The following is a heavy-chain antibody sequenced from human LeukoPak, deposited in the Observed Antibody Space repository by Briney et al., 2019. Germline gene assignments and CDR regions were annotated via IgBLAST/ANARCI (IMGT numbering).Heavy chain of an antibody. CDR1: GFSISTYW. V-gene: IGHV3-7*01. J-gene: IGHJ4*02. CDR2: IIPDGSAK. CDR3: ARLFGGVTTFDY. Sequence: GGSLRLSCAASGFSISTYWMSWVRQGPGKGLEWVASIIPDGSAKRYVDSVQGRFTISRDNAKNSLYLQMNSLSAEDTALFYCARLFGGVTTFDYWGQGTLVTVSS. D-gene: IGHD4-17*01.